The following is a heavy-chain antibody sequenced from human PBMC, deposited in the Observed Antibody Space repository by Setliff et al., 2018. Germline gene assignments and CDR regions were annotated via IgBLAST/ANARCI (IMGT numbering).Heavy chain of an antibody. V-gene: IGHV1-69*05. D-gene: IGHD3-10*01. J-gene: IGHJ6*02. Sequence: GASVKVSCKASGGTFSSYAISWVRQAPGQGLEWMGGIIPTFGTANYAQKFQGRVTITTDESTSTAYMELSSLRSEDTAVYYCARGEREGITMVRGVRGTHYYYGMDVWGQGTTVTVSS. CDR1: GGTFSSYA. CDR3: ARGEREGITMVRGVRGTHYYYGMDV. CDR2: IIPTFGTA.